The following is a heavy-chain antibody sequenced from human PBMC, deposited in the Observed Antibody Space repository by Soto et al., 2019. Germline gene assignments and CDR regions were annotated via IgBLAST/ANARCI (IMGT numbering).Heavy chain of an antibody. CDR1: GYTFTSYA. V-gene: IGHV1-3*01. J-gene: IGHJ4*02. Sequence: GASVKVSCKASGYTFTSYAMHWVRQAPGQRLEWMGWINAGNGNTKYSQKFQGRVTITRDTSASTAYMELSSLRSEDTAVYYCARDRGYYDSSGYPDYWGQGTLVTVSS. D-gene: IGHD3-22*01. CDR3: ARDRGYYDSSGYPDY. CDR2: INAGNGNT.